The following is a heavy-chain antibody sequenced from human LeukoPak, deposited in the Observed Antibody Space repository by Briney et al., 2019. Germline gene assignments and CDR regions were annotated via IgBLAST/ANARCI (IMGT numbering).Heavy chain of an antibody. CDR3: ARVALEEAAGTYGRDY. Sequence: GASVKVSCKASGYTFTSYDINWVRQATGQGLEWMGWMNPNSGNTGYAQKFQGRVTMTRNTSISTAYMELSSLRSEDTAVYYCARVALEEAAGTYGRDYWGQGTLVTVSS. CDR2: MNPNSGNT. CDR1: GYTFTSYD. D-gene: IGHD6-13*01. J-gene: IGHJ4*02. V-gene: IGHV1-8*01.